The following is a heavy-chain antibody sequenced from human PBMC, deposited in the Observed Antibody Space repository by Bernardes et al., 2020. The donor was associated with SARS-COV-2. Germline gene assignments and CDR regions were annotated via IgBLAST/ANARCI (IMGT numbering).Heavy chain of an antibody. Sequence: ASVKVSCRASGYTLTNYYIHWVRQAPGQGLEWMGIINPSGGTTSNAQRFQDRVTMSSDTSTSTVYMELSNLTSEDTAVYYCGRPRLIRGLTMDYYGMDVWGQGTPVSVSS. D-gene: IGHD3-10*01. CDR3: GRPRLIRGLTMDYYGMDV. CDR1: GYTLTNYY. J-gene: IGHJ6*02. CDR2: INPSGGTT. V-gene: IGHV1-46*01.